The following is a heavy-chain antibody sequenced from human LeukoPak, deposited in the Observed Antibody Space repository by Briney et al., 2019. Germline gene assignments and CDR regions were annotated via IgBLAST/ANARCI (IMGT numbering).Heavy chain of an antibody. CDR3: TSRTEGGY. CDR1: GFSLSTNS. CDR2: ITGSGSTI. V-gene: IGHV3-48*02. Sequence: GGSLRLSCEASGFSLSTNSMNWVRQAPGKGLEWISYITGSGSTIYYADSVKGRFTISRDNTKNSLYLQMDSLRDEDTAVYYCTSRTEGGYWGQGTLVTVSS. D-gene: IGHD1-14*01. J-gene: IGHJ4*02.